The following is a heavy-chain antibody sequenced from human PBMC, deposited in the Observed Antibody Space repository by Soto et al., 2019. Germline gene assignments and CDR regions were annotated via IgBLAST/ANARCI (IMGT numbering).Heavy chain of an antibody. Sequence: EVQLVESGGGLVKPGGSLRLSCAASGFTFSSYSMNWVRQAPGKGLEWVSSISRSSNYIYYADSVKGRFTISRDNARNSLYLQMDSLRAEDTAVYYCARDYGDYYGGRYFDLWGRGTLVTVSS. V-gene: IGHV3-21*01. CDR1: GFTFSSYS. D-gene: IGHD4-17*01. CDR2: ISRSSNYI. J-gene: IGHJ2*01. CDR3: ARDYGDYYGGRYFDL.